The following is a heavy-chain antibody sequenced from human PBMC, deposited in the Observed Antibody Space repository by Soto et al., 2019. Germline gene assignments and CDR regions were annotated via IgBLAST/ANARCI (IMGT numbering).Heavy chain of an antibody. CDR3: AKDRLAGGFDY. D-gene: IGHD3-16*01. V-gene: IGHV3-23*01. Sequence: GGSLRLSCGASGFAFDTFAMSWLRQAPGKGLEWISTIVRSGDTTYYADSVKGRFTISRDNSKKTLYLQMNSLRADDTAVYYCAKDRLAGGFDYWGQGTLVTVSS. CDR2: IVRSGDTT. J-gene: IGHJ4*02. CDR1: GFAFDTFA.